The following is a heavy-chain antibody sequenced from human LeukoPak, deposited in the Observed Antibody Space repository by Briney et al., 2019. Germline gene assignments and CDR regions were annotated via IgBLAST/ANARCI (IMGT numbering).Heavy chain of an antibody. Sequence: ASVKVSRKASGYTFTGYYMHWVRQAPGQGLEWMGWINPNSGGTNYAQKFQGRVTMTRDTSISTAYMELSRLRSDDTAVYYCARSISKSCSSTSCYLFVYWGQGTLVTVSS. D-gene: IGHD2-2*01. CDR2: INPNSGGT. J-gene: IGHJ4*02. CDR3: ARSISKSCSSTSCYLFVY. CDR1: GYTFTGYY. V-gene: IGHV1-2*02.